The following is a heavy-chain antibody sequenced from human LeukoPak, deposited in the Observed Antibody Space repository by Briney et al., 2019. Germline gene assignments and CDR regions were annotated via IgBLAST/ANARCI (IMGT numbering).Heavy chain of an antibody. V-gene: IGHV3-64*02. Sequence: GGSLRLSCAASGFTFSNYAMHWARQAPGKGLQYVSDISSNGGSTYYADSVKGRFTISRDNSKNTLYLQMGSLRAEDTAVYYCARAGNTRFDYWGQGTLVTVSS. J-gene: IGHJ4*02. CDR3: ARAGNTRFDY. D-gene: IGHD2/OR15-2a*01. CDR1: GFTFSNYA. CDR2: ISSNGGST.